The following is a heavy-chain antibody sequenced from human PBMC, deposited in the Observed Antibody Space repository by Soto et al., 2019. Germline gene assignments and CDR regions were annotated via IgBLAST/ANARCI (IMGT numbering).Heavy chain of an antibody. CDR1: GGSITSGRYS. J-gene: IGHJ4*02. Sequence: SETLSLTCAVSGGSITSGRYSWSWIRQPPGKGLEWIGNFFHGGSAYYNPSLKSRVTISLDTSKNQFSLKLTSVTAADTAVYYCARGPFRLGESSYFDYWGQGTLVTVSS. D-gene: IGHD3-16*02. CDR2: FFHGGSA. V-gene: IGHV4-30-2*01. CDR3: ARGPFRLGESSYFDY.